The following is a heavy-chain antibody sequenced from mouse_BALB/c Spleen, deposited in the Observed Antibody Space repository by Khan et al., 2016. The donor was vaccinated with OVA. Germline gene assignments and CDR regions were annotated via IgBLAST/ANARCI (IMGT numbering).Heavy chain of an antibody. CDR1: GYTFSSYY. V-gene: IGHV1S81*02. Sequence: VELVESGAELVKPGASVKLSCKASGYTFSSYYMYWVKQRPGQGLEWIGEINPNNGGTNFNEKFKSKAALTVDKSSTTAYMQLSSLTSEESAVFYCTRSGNGSVGYWGQGNL. J-gene: IGHJ3*01. CDR2: INPNNGGT. CDR3: TRSGNGSVGY. D-gene: IGHD2-2*01.